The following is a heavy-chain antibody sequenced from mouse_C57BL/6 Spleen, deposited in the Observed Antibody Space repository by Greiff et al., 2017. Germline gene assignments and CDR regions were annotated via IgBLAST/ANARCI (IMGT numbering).Heavy chain of an antibody. CDR1: GYTFTSYW. CDR3: ANFDGYRGFAY. CDR2: IYPSDSET. J-gene: IGHJ3*01. V-gene: IGHV1-61*01. Sequence: VQLQQPGAELVRPGSSVKLSCKASGYTFTSYWMDWVKQRPGQGLEWIGNIYPSDSETHYNQKFKDKATLTVDKSSSTAYMQLSSLTSEDSAVYYCANFDGYRGFAYWGQGTLVTVSA. D-gene: IGHD2-3*01.